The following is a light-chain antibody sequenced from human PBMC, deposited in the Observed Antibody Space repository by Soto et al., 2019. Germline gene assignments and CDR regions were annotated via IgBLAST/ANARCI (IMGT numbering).Light chain of an antibody. CDR1: QGVTNNY. CDR3: QQYDDSRVT. J-gene: IGKJ5*01. CDR2: GAS. V-gene: IGKV3-20*01. Sequence: DIVLTQSPGTLSLSPGERAILSCRSSQGVTNNYLAWYQRKPGQAPRLLIYGASSRATGIPDRFSGSGSGTDFTLTISRLEPEDFAVYYCQQYDDSRVTFGQGTRLEI.